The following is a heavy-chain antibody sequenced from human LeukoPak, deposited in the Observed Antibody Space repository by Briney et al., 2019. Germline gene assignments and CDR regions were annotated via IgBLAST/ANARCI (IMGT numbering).Heavy chain of an antibody. Sequence: GGSLRLSCAASGFTFSSYWMHWVRQAPGKGLVWVSRINSEGSSTSYADSVKGRFTISRDNAKNTLYLQMNSLRAEDTAVYYCARDRACTAGGCLNNWYDPWGQGTLVTVSS. CDR3: ARDRACTAGGCLNNWYDP. J-gene: IGHJ5*02. V-gene: IGHV3-74*01. D-gene: IGHD2-8*02. CDR2: INSEGSST. CDR1: GFTFSSYW.